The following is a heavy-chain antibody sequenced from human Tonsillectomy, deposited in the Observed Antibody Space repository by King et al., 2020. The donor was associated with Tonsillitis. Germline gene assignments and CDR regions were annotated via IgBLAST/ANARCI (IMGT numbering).Heavy chain of an antibody. CDR2: INSDGSST. CDR3: ARDMRELRTVYAFDI. J-gene: IGHJ3*02. CDR1: GFTFSSYW. Sequence: VQLVESGGGLVQPGGSLRLSCAASGFTFSSYWMHWVRQAPGKGLVWVSRINSDGSSTSYADSVKGRFTISRDNAKNTLYLQMNSLRAEDTAVYYCARDMRELRTVYAFDIWGQGTIVTVSS. V-gene: IGHV3-74*01. D-gene: IGHD1-26*01.